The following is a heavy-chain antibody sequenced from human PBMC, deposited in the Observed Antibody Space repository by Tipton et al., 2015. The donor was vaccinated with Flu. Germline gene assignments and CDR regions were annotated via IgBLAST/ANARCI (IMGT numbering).Heavy chain of an antibody. V-gene: IGHV3-33*01. J-gene: IGHJ4*02. CDR2: IWYDGSNK. Sequence: SLRLSCAASGFTFSSYAMHWVRQAPGKGLEWVAGIWYDGSNKYYADSVKGRFTISRDNSKNTLYLQMNSQRAEDTAVYYCARGYNILTDEGGYFDYWGQGTLVTVSS. CDR3: ARGYNILTDEGGYFDY. D-gene: IGHD3-9*01. CDR1: GFTFSSYA.